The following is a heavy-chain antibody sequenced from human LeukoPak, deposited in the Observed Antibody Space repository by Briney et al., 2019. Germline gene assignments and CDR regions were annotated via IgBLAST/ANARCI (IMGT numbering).Heavy chain of an antibody. CDR1: GFAFRDYY. D-gene: IGHD3-22*01. J-gene: IGHJ4*02. CDR2: ISSSSYT. Sequence: GGSLRLSCAASGFAFRDYYMSWIRQAPGKGLEWVSYISSSSYTNYADSVKGRFTISRDNAKNSLYLQMNSLRAEDTAVYYCAKDLGSSGYSPIDYWGQGTLVTVSS. CDR3: AKDLGSSGYSPIDY. V-gene: IGHV3-11*05.